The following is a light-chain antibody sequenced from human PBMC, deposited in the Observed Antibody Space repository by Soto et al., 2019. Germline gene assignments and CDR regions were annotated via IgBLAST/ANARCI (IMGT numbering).Light chain of an antibody. CDR1: QIVNSYF. J-gene: IGKJ4*01. CDR2: NTF. CDR3: QQYGSSPLT. Sequence: EIVLTQSPGALSLSPGESATLSCRASQIVNSYFFAWYQQRPGQPPRLLIYNTFARATGVPDRFSGSGSGTDFTLSISRLEPEDFAVHFCQQYGSSPLTFGGGTRVEIK. V-gene: IGKV3-20*01.